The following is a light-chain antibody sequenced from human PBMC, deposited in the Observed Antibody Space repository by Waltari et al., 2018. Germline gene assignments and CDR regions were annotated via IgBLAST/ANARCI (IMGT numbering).Light chain of an antibody. CDR2: HAS. Sequence: EIVLTQSPGTVSLSPGDRATLSCWASQSVRSNLAWYQQKPDPAPRLLIYHASNRATGIPDRFSASGSGTDFSLTISRLEPEDFAVDYCQQYVESPATFGQGTKVEIK. CDR3: QQYVESPAT. V-gene: IGKV3-20*01. J-gene: IGKJ1*01. CDR1: QSVRSN.